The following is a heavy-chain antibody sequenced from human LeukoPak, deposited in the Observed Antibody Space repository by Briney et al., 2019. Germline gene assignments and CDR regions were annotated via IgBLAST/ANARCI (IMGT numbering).Heavy chain of an antibody. CDR3: AKWPQQGGGFDY. CDR1: GFTFSTYA. CDR2: IGGSAGST. V-gene: IGHV3-23*01. J-gene: IGHJ4*02. D-gene: IGHD1/OR15-1a*01. Sequence: GGSLRLSCAASGFTFSTYAMSWVRQAPGKGLEWVSSIGGSAGSTNHADSVKGRFTVSRDNSKNTLYLQMNSLRAEDTAVYYCAKWPQQGGGFDYWGQGTLVTVSS.